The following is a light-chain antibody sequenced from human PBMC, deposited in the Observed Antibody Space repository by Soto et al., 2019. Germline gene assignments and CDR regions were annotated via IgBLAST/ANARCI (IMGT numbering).Light chain of an antibody. V-gene: IGKV4-1*01. J-gene: IGKJ4*01. CDR2: WAS. CDR1: EMVLYSSNNKNY. CDR3: QQYYSTPLT. Sequence: DIVSTQSLDSLAVSLVERATINCNSIEMVLYSSNNKNYLAWYQQKPGQPPKLLIYWASTRESGVPDRFSGSGSGTDFTLTISSLQAEDVAVYYCQQYYSTPLTFGGGTKVDIK.